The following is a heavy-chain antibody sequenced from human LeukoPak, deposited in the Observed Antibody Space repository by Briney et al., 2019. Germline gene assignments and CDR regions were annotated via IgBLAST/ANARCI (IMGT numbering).Heavy chain of an antibody. CDR1: GFTFSSYG. D-gene: IGHD2-15*01. J-gene: IGHJ5*02. V-gene: IGHV3-30*18. Sequence: PGGSLRLSCAASGFTFSSYGMHWVRQAPGKGLEWAAVISYDGSNKYYADSVKGRFTISRDNSKNTLYLQMNSLRAEDTAVYYCAKDALGYCSGGSCSTRSWFDPWGQGTLVTVSS. CDR2: ISYDGSNK. CDR3: AKDALGYCSGGSCSTRSWFDP.